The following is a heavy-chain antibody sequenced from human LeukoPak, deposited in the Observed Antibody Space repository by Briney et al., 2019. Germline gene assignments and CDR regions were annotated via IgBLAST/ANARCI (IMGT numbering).Heavy chain of an antibody. CDR2: IYYSGST. CDR3: ARVGIVGATEEMGYYFDY. CDR1: GGSISSSSYY. D-gene: IGHD1-26*01. V-gene: IGHV4-39*01. Sequence: SETLSLTCTVSGGSISSSSYYWGWIRQPPGKGLEWIGSIYYSGSTYYNPSLKSRVTISVDTSKNQFSLKLSSVTAADTAVYYCARVGIVGATEEMGYYFDYWGQGTLVTVSS. J-gene: IGHJ4*02.